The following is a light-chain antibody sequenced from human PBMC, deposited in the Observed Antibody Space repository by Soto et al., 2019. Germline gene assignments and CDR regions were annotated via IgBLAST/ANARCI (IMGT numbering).Light chain of an antibody. CDR2: GAS. CDR1: QSVSSSY. V-gene: IGKV3-20*01. Sequence: EIVLTQPPGTLSLSPGERATLSCRASQSVSSSYLAWYQQKPGQAPRLLIYGASSRATGIPDRFSGSGSGTDFTLTISGLEPEDFAVYYCQQYGSSPRTFGQGTKVDIK. CDR3: QQYGSSPRT. J-gene: IGKJ1*01.